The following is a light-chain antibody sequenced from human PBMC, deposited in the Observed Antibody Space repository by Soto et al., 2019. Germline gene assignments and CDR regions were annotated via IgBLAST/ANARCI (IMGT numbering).Light chain of an antibody. J-gene: IGKJ5*01. V-gene: IGKV3-20*01. CDR3: QQHDILQIN. Sequence: EVVWPPSPGTLSLSPVYISSLYFISSQNLSRYFLAWYQHKPGQAPRLLISGASRRATGIKDRSSGAGSGKDFTLTIRRLEPEDFALYYCQQHDILQINCGNGTRRELK. CDR2: GAS. CDR1: QNLSRYF.